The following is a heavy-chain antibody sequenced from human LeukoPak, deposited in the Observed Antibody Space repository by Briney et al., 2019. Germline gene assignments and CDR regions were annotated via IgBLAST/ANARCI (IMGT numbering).Heavy chain of an antibody. CDR2: IYYSGST. V-gene: IGHV4-39*01. CDR3: ARQEPPRYYYDSGGYGNAFDI. CDR1: GGSISSSSYY. Sequence: SETLSLTCTVSGGSISSSSYYWGWIRQPPGKGLEWIGSIYYSGSTYYNPSLKSRVTISVDTSKNQFSLKLSSVTAADTAVYYCARQEPPRYYYDSGGYGNAFDIWGQGTMVTVSS. D-gene: IGHD3-22*01. J-gene: IGHJ3*02.